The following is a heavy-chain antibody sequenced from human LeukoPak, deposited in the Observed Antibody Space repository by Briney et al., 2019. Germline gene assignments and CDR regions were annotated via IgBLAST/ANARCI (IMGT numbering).Heavy chain of an antibody. CDR1: GFTFSSNY. Sequence: GGSLRLSCAASGFTFSSNYMSWVRQAPGKGLEWVSVIYSDDSTYYADSVKGRFTISRDNSKNTLYLQMNSLRVEDTAVYYCARVQGSGQPRWYWGQGTLVTVSS. V-gene: IGHV3-66*01. CDR2: IYSDDST. J-gene: IGHJ4*02. CDR3: ARVQGSGQPRWY. D-gene: IGHD2-15*01.